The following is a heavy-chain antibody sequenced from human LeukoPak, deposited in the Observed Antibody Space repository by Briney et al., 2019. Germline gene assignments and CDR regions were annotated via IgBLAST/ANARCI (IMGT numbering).Heavy chain of an antibody. D-gene: IGHD6-13*01. CDR3: ARTGGPTYSSSWFF. V-gene: IGHV4-59*01. CDR1: GGSISTYY. CDR2: VVYSGST. Sequence: RASETLSLTCTVSGGSISTYYWSWIRQPPGKGLEWIGYVVYSGSTNYKPSLKSRVTISVDTSKNQFSLKLSSVTAADTAVYYCARTGGPTYSSSWFFWGQGRVVTVSS. J-gene: IGHJ3*01.